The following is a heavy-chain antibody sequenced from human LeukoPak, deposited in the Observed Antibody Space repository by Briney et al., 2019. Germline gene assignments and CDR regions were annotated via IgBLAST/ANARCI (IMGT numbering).Heavy chain of an antibody. Sequence: GGSLRLSCAPSGFIFSSYGMHWVRQAPGKGLEWVASIKEDGSERQYVDSVKGRFSISRDNSKNTLYLQMDSLRAEDTAVYYCARDRAWNYFDYWGQGTLVTVSS. CDR2: IKEDGSER. D-gene: IGHD3-3*01. J-gene: IGHJ4*02. CDR3: ARDRAWNYFDY. V-gene: IGHV3-7*01. CDR1: GFIFSSYG.